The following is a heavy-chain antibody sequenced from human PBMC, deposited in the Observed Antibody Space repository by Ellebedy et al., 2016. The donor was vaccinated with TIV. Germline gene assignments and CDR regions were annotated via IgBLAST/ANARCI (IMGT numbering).Heavy chain of an antibody. J-gene: IGHJ2*01. Sequence: SGPTLVKPTQTLTLTCTFSGFSLTTSDVAVGWIRQPPGKALEWPALIYGDDDKHYSPSLKSRLTITKDTSKNQVVLTMANMDPVDTATYYCAHREKMGPDAWYFDLWGRGTLVTVSS. CDR3: AHREKMGPDAWYFDL. V-gene: IGHV2-5*02. D-gene: IGHD2-8*01. CDR2: IYGDDDK. CDR1: GFSLTTSDVA.